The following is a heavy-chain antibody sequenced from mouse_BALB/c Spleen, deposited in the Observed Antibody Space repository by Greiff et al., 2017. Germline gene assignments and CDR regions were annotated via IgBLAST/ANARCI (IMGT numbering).Heavy chain of an antibody. J-gene: IGHJ3*01. V-gene: IGHV3-6*02. CDR2: ISYDGSN. CDR1: GYSITSGYY. CDR3: ARAARALAWFAY. D-gene: IGHD3-1*01. Sequence: QSGPGLVKPSQSLSLTCSVTGYSITSGYYWNWIRQFPGNKLEWMGYISYDGSNNYNPSLKNRISITRDTSKNQFFLKLNSVTTEDTATYYCARAARALAWFAYWGQGTLVTVSA.